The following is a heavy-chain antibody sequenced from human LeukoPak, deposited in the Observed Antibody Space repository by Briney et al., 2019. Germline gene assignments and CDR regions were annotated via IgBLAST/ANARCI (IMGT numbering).Heavy chain of an antibody. V-gene: IGHV3-23*01. Sequence: GGSLRLSCAASGFTFSTYAMSWVRQAPGKGLEWVSGISGSGGSTYYADSVKGRFTISRDNSKNTLYLQMNSLRAEDTAVYYCAKLGRNYFDYWGQGTLVTVSS. D-gene: IGHD3-10*01. J-gene: IGHJ4*02. CDR3: AKLGRNYFDY. CDR1: GFTFSTYA. CDR2: ISGSGGST.